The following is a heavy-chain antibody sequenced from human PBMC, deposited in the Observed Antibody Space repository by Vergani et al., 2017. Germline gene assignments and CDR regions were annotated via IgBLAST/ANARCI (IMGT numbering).Heavy chain of an antibody. CDR2: IFSNDEK. CDR1: GFSLSNARMG. CDR3: ARIRTAAAGTASALDY. V-gene: IGHV2-26*01. D-gene: IGHD6-13*01. Sequence: QVTLKESGPVLVKPTETLTLTCTVSGFSLSNARMGVSWIRQPPGKALEWLAHIFSNDEKSYSTSLRSRLTISKDTSKSQVVLTMTNMDPVDTATYYCARIRTAAAGTASALDYWGQGTLVTVSS. J-gene: IGHJ4*02.